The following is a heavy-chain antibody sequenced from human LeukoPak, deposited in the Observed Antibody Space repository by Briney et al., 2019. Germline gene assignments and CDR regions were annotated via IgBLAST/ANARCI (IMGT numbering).Heavy chain of an antibody. J-gene: IGHJ5*02. Sequence: TSETLSLTCTVSGGSISSYYGSWIRQPPGKGLEWIGYIYYSGSTNYNPSLKSRVTISVDTSKNQFSLKLSSVTAADTAVYYCARGDYVWGSYRYNRNWFDPWGQGTLVTVSS. D-gene: IGHD3-16*02. CDR3: ARGDYVWGSYRYNRNWFDP. CDR2: IYYSGST. CDR1: GGSISSYY. V-gene: IGHV4-59*01.